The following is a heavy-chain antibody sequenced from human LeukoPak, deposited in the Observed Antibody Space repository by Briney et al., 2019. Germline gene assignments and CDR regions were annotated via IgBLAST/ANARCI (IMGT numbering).Heavy chain of an antibody. V-gene: IGHV3-53*01. J-gene: IGHJ4*02. CDR1: GFTVSSST. Sequence: GGSLRLSCAGSGFTVSSSTMSWVRQAPGKGLGWVSVIYIGGSTYYADSVKGRFTISRDNSKNTLYLQMNSLRDEDTAVYYCVTAIGATSDFWGQGTLVTVSS. D-gene: IGHD5-12*01. CDR2: IYIGGST. CDR3: VTAIGATSDF.